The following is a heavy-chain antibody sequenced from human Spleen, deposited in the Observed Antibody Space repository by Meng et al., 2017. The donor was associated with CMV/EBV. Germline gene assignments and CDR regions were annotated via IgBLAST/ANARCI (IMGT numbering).Heavy chain of an antibody. CDR3: ARGKRGVVEGRPDY. CDR2: VSYDGSVE. D-gene: IGHD6-6*01. J-gene: IGHJ4*02. Sequence: ASGCTFSISSMHWVRQAPGKGLEWLTIVSYDGSVENYADSVKGRFTISRDNSKNTLYLQMSSLTTEDTAMYFCARGKRGVVEGRPDYWGQGTLVTVSS. CDR1: GCTFSISS. V-gene: IGHV3-30*04.